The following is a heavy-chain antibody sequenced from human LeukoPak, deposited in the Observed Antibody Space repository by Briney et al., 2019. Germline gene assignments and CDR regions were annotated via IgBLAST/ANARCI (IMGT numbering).Heavy chain of an antibody. D-gene: IGHD6-13*01. Sequence: GGSLRLSCAASAFTFSNYAMSWVRQAPGKGLEWVSYISSSSSTIYYADSVKGRFTISRDNAKNSLYLQMNSLRAEDTAVYYCARYGSSWSFDYWGQGTLVTVSS. V-gene: IGHV3-48*01. CDR2: ISSSSSTI. CDR3: ARYGSSWSFDY. J-gene: IGHJ4*02. CDR1: AFTFSNYA.